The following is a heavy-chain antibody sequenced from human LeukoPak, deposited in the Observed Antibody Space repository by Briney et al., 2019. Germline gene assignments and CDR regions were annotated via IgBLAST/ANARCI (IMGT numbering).Heavy chain of an antibody. J-gene: IGHJ4*02. D-gene: IGHD6-6*01. V-gene: IGHV4-59*08. CDR1: GGSISSYY. CDR3: ARGTTYSSSYYFDY. Sequence: KASETLSLTCTVSGGSISSYYWSWIRQPPGKGLEWIGYIYYSGSTNYNPSLKSRVTISVDTSKNQFSLKLSSVTSADTAVYYCARGTTYSSSYYFDYWGQGTLVTVSS. CDR2: IYYSGST.